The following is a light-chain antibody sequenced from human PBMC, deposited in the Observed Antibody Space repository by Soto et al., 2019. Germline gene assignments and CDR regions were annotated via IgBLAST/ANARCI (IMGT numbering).Light chain of an antibody. CDR2: DVS. CDR3: CSYAGSNTYV. Sequence: QSVLTQPRSVSGSPGQSVTISCTGTSSDVGGYNFVSWYQQHPGKAPQLMIYDVSKRPSGVPDRFSGSKSGNTASLTISGLQAEDEADYYCCSYAGSNTYVFGTGTKVTVL. V-gene: IGLV2-11*01. CDR1: SSDVGGYNF. J-gene: IGLJ1*01.